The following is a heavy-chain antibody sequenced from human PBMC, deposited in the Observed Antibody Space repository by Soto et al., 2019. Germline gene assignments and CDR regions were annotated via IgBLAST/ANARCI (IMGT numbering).Heavy chain of an antibody. CDR3: AKGRSSMIVVVMDY. Sequence: GGSLRLSCVASGFNFDDSAMNWVRQVPGKGLEWVSGITWNSGHILYADSVEGRFTISRDNAKKSLYLELNSLRPEDTALYYCAKGRSSMIVVVMDYWGQGTPATVSS. CDR1: GFNFDDSA. CDR2: ITWNSGHI. D-gene: IGHD3-22*01. J-gene: IGHJ4*02. V-gene: IGHV3-9*01.